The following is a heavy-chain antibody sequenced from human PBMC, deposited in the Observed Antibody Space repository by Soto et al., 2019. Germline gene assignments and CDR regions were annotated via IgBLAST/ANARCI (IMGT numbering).Heavy chain of an antibody. Sequence: PGGSLRLSCAASGFTFSSYAMHWVRQAPGKGLEWVAVISYDGSNKYYADSVKGRFTISRDNSKNTLYLQMNSLRAEDTAVYYCARGGNSSFGVVPWFDPWGQGTLVTVSS. CDR3: ARGGNSSFGVVPWFDP. CDR2: ISYDGSNK. D-gene: IGHD3-3*01. CDR1: GFTFSSYA. J-gene: IGHJ5*02. V-gene: IGHV3-30-3*01.